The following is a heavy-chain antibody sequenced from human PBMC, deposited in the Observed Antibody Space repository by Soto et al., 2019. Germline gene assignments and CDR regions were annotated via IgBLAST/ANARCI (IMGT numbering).Heavy chain of an antibody. D-gene: IGHD6-13*01. CDR3: ARKPGIEAAGHFDY. Sequence: PSETLSLTCTVSGCSISSSSYYWGWIRQPPGKGLEWIGSIYYSGSTYYNPSLKSRVTISVDTSKNQFSLKLSSVTAADTAVYYCARKPGIEAAGHFDYWGQGTLVTVSS. J-gene: IGHJ4*02. V-gene: IGHV4-39*01. CDR1: GCSISSSSYY. CDR2: IYYSGST.